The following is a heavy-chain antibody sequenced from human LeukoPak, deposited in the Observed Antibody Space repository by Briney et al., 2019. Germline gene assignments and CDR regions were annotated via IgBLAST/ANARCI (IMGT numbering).Heavy chain of an antibody. Sequence: SETLSLTCTVSGGSISSYYWSWIRQPPGKGLEWIGYIYYSGSTNYNPSLKSRVTISVDTSKNQFSLKLSSVTAADTAVYYCAREACSGGSCYSGYFDYWGQGTLVIVSS. CDR2: IYYSGST. D-gene: IGHD2-15*01. CDR3: AREACSGGSCYSGYFDY. J-gene: IGHJ4*02. CDR1: GGSISSYY. V-gene: IGHV4-59*01.